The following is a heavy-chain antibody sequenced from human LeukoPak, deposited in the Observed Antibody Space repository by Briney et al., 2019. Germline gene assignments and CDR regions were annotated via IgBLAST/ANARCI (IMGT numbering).Heavy chain of an antibody. CDR3: ARQHRPSGWYSSSSLDY. V-gene: IGHV4-39*01. J-gene: IGHJ4*02. D-gene: IGHD6-6*01. Sequence: PSETLSLTCTVSGGSISSSSYYWGWLRQPPGRGLEWVGSIYYSGRTYYNPSLKSRVTISVDTSKNQFSLNLSSVTAADTAVYYCARQHRPSGWYSSSSLDYWGQGTLVTVSS. CDR2: IYYSGRT. CDR1: GGSISSSSYY.